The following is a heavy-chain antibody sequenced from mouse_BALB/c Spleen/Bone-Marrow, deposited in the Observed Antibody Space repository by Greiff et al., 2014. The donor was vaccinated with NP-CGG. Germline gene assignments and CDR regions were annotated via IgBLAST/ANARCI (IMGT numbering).Heavy chain of an antibody. V-gene: IGHV2-9*02. D-gene: IGHD2-3*01. J-gene: IGHJ1*01. CDR3: ARVYLWYFDV. Sequence: QVQLQQPGPGLVAPSQSLSITCTVPGFSLTSYGVHWVRQPPGEGLEWLGVIWAGGSTNYNSALMSRLSISKDNSKSQVFLKMNSLQTDDTAMYYCARVYLWYFDVWGAGTTVTVSS. CDR1: GFSLTSYG. CDR2: IWAGGST.